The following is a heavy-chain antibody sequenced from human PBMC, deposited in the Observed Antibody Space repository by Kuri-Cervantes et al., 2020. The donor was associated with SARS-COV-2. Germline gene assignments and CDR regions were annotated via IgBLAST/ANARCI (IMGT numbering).Heavy chain of an antibody. CDR2: INPDGSYT. CDR3: VRDGDHWNFDY. D-gene: IGHD1-1*01. J-gene: IGHJ4*02. Sequence: ETLSLTCAASGFTFSGHWIHWFRQAPGKGLVWVSRINPDGSYTNNADSVKGRFTLSRDNAKNMLFLQMNSLRAEDTAVYYCVRDGDHWNFDYWGQGTRVTVSS. CDR1: GFTFSGHW. V-gene: IGHV3-74*01.